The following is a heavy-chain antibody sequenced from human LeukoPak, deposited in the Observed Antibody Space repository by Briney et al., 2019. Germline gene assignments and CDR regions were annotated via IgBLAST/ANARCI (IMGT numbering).Heavy chain of an antibody. Sequence: GGSLRLSCSASGFSFSTYAVHWVRQAPGKGLEYVSGITSSGADTYYADSVKGRFTISRDNSRNTLYLQMSSLRAEDTAIYYCVKDGSVAGMLWYFDYWGQGTLVTVST. CDR2: ITSSGADT. CDR3: VKDGSVAGMLWYFDY. CDR1: GFSFSTYA. V-gene: IGHV3-64D*06. J-gene: IGHJ4*02. D-gene: IGHD6-19*01.